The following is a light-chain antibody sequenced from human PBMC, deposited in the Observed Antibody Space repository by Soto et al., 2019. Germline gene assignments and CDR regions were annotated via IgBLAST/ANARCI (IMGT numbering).Light chain of an antibody. Sequence: EIVLTQSPATLSLSPGERATLSCRASQSIASYVAWYHQRPGQAPRLLIYATSNRATGVPDRFSGSGSGTEFTLTISRLETEDSGVYYCQQRNDWPRNTFGQGTRLEIK. J-gene: IGKJ5*01. CDR2: ATS. CDR3: QQRNDWPRNT. CDR1: QSIASY. V-gene: IGKV3-11*01.